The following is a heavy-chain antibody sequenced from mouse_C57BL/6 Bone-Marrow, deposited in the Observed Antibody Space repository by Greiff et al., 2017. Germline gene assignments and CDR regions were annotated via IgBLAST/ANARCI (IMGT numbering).Heavy chain of an antibody. CDR1: GFTFSSYA. CDR2: ISDGGSYT. D-gene: IGHD2-4*01. J-gene: IGHJ3*01. Sequence: LVESGGGLVKPGGSLKLSCAASGFTFSSYAMSWVRQTPEKRLEWVATISDGGSYTYYPDNVKGRFTISRDNAKTNLYLQMSHLKSEDTAMYYCAREDDYERTWFAYGGQGTLVTVTA. V-gene: IGHV5-4*01. CDR3: AREDDYERTWFAY.